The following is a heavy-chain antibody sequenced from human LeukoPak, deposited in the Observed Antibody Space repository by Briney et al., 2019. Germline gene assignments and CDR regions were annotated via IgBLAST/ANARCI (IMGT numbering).Heavy chain of an antibody. D-gene: IGHD6-13*01. V-gene: IGHV1-69*13. J-gene: IGHJ6*02. CDR1: GGTFSSYA. Sequence: GASVKVSCKASGGTFSSYAISWVRQAPGQGLEWMGGIIPIFGTANYAQKFQGRVTITADESTSTVYMELSSLRSEDTAVYYCARHRTYSSSWYYYYYGMDVWGQGTTVTVSS. CDR2: IIPIFGTA. CDR3: ARHRTYSSSWYYYYYGMDV.